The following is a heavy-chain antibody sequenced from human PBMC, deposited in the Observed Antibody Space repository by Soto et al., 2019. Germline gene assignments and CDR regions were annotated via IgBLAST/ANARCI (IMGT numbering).Heavy chain of an antibody. CDR1: GFTFSSYA. D-gene: IGHD3-10*01. CDR3: ARQFLIRRVNSFDP. J-gene: IGHJ5*02. Sequence: GGSLRLSCAASGFTFSSYAMSWVRQAPGKGLEWVSAISGSGGSTYYADSVKGRFTISRDNSKNTLYLQMNSLRAEDTAVYYCARQFLIRRVNSFDPRGQATLLTVSS. V-gene: IGHV3-23*01. CDR2: ISGSGGST.